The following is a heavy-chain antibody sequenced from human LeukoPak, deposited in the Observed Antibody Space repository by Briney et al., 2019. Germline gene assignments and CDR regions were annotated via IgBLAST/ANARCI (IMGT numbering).Heavy chain of an antibody. CDR2: INPNSGGT. V-gene: IGHV1-2*02. J-gene: IGHJ4*02. CDR3: ARVSFQLPTLFDY. CDR1: GYVFSTYA. D-gene: IGHD2-2*01. Sequence: GASVKVSCKASGYVFSTYAINWMRQAPGQGLEWMGWINPNSGGTNYAQKFQGRVTMTRDTSISTAYMELSRLRSDDTAVYYCARVSFQLPTLFDYWGQGTLVTVSS.